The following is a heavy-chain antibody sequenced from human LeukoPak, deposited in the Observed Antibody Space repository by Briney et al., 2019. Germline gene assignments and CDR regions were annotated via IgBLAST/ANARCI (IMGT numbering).Heavy chain of an antibody. CDR1: GFTFSSYA. CDR2: ISHDGSNK. V-gene: IGHV3-30-3*01. Sequence: GGSLRLSCAASGFTFSSYAMHWVRQAPGKGLEWVAVISHDGSNKYYADSVKGRFTISRDNSKNTLYLQMNSLRGEDTAVYYCAKDNGGWKTYLDYWGQGTLVTVSS. CDR3: AKDNGGWKTYLDY. J-gene: IGHJ4*02. D-gene: IGHD6-19*01.